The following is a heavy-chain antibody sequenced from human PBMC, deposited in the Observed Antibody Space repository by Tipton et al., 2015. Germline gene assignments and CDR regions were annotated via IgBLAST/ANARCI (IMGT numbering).Heavy chain of an antibody. CDR2: IYYIGST. Sequence: TLSLTCTVSGDSISSGDYYWSWIRQPPGKGLEWIGYIYYIGSTHYNPSLKSRVTISVDTSKNQFSLNLSSVTAADTAVYYCARGPSSSSDWFDAWGQGTLVTVSS. V-gene: IGHV4-30-4*01. D-gene: IGHD6-6*01. J-gene: IGHJ5*02. CDR1: GDSISSGDYY. CDR3: ARGPSSSSDWFDA.